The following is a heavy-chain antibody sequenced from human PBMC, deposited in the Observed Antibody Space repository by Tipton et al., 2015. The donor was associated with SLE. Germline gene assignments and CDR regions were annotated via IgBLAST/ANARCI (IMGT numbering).Heavy chain of an antibody. Sequence: TLSLTCTVSGDSMNSHYWSWIRQSAGKGLEWIGRIYSSGSTSSNPSLESRVTISVDTSKNEVSLRLTSVTAVDTAVYYRARSGGWTGSFYGMDVWGQGTTVTVSS. D-gene: IGHD3/OR15-3a*01. CDR3: ARSGGWTGSFYGMDV. CDR1: GDSMNSHY. CDR2: IYSSGST. J-gene: IGHJ6*02. V-gene: IGHV4-4*07.